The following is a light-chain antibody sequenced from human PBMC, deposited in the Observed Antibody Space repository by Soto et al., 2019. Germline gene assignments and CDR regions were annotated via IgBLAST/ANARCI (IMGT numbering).Light chain of an antibody. CDR1: QSLVHNDGDTY. CDR2: KVS. J-gene: IGKJ1*01. CDR3: MQSIQLPRT. Sequence: DVVMTQSPLALPVILGQPASVSCRSAQSLVHNDGDTYLSWFQQRPGRSPRRLIYKVSNRDSGVPDRFSGSGSGTDFTLKISRVEAEDVGVYYCMQSIQLPRTFGQGTKVDIK. V-gene: IGKV2-30*02.